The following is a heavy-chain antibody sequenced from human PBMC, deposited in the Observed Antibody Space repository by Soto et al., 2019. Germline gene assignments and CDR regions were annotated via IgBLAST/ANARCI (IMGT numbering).Heavy chain of an antibody. CDR1: GFTFSSYS. D-gene: IGHD3-10*01. V-gene: IGHV3-33*08. CDR3: ARDGHFMVSQNYYYGMDV. Sequence: PGGSLRLSCAASGFTFSSYSMNWVRQAPGKGLEWVAFIWSDGSNKYYADSVKGRFTISRDNSKNTLYLQMNSLRAEDTAVYYCARDGHFMVSQNYYYGMDVWGQGTTVTVSS. J-gene: IGHJ6*02. CDR2: IWSDGSNK.